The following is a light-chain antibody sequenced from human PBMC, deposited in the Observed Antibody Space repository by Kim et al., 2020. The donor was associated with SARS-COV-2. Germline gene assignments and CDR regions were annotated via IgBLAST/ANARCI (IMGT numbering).Light chain of an antibody. J-gene: IGKJ1*01. CDR1: QSVLYSSNRKNY. CDR3: HQYYRVPRT. CDR2: WAS. V-gene: IGKV4-1*01. Sequence: DIVMTQSPDSLAVSLGESATINCKSNQSVLYSSNRKNYLAWYQQKNGQPPKLLIYWASTRESGVPDRFSGSVSGTDFTLTISSLQTEDVVLYYCHQYYRVPRTFGQGSQVDI.